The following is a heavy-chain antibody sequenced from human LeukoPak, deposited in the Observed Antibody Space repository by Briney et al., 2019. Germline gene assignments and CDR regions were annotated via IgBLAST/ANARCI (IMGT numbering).Heavy chain of an antibody. CDR1: GGSFSGYY. V-gene: IGHV4-34*01. D-gene: IGHD3-22*01. CDR3: ARGERLNTMTQGGCAFDI. J-gene: IGHJ3*02. CDR2: INHSGST. Sequence: SETLSLTCAVYGGSFSGYYWSWIRQPPGKGLEWIGEINHSGSTNYNPSLKSRVTISVVTSKKQFSLKLSSVTAADTAVYYCARGERLNTMTQGGCAFDIWGQGTMVTVSS.